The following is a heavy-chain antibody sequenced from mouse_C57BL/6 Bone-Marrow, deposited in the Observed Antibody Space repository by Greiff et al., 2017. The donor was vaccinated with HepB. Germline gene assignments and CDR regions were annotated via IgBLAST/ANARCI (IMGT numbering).Heavy chain of an antibody. CDR1: GYTFTSYW. D-gene: IGHD2-2*01. CDR2: IDPSDSYT. Sequence: QVQLKQPGAELVKPGASVKLSCKASGYTFTSYWMQWVKQRPGQGLEWIGEIDPSDSYTNYNQKFKGKATLTVDTSSSTAYMQLSSLTSEDSAVYYCARGEGYYGYFDVWGTGTTVTVSS. CDR3: ARGEGYYGYFDV. V-gene: IGHV1-50*01. J-gene: IGHJ1*03.